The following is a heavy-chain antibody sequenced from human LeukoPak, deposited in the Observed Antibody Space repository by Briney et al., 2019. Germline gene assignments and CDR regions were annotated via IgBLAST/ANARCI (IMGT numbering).Heavy chain of an antibody. D-gene: IGHD6-19*01. V-gene: IGHV3-48*03. J-gene: IGHJ4*02. CDR3: AREAGSGPENYFDY. CDR2: ISSSGSTI. CDR1: GFTFSSYE. Sequence: PGGSLRLSCAASGFTFSSYEMNWVRQAPGKGLEWVSYISSSGSTIYYADSVKGRFTISRDNAKNSLYLQMNSLRAEDAAVYYCAREAGSGPENYFDYWGQGTLVTVSS.